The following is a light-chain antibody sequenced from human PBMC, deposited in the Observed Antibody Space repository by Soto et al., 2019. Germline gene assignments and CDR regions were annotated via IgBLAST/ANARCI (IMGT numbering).Light chain of an antibody. V-gene: IGKV3-20*01. CDR1: QSVSARL. Sequence: EIVLTQSPGTLSLSPGERATLSCKTSQSVSARLLAWYQQKPGQAPRLLIYGASSRATGIPDRLSGSGSGTDFTLTISRLEPEDFAVYYCQAGTFGQGTRLEI. CDR3: QAGT. CDR2: GAS. J-gene: IGKJ5*01.